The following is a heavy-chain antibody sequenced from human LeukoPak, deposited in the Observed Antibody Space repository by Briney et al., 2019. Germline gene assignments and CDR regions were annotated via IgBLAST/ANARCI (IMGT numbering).Heavy chain of an antibody. Sequence: SETLSLTCTVSGGSISSGSYYWSWIRQPAGKGLEWIGRIYTSGSTNYNPSLKSRVTISVDTSKNQFSLKLSSVTAADTAVYYCATNYYGSGSYYRTLGYWGQGTLVTVSS. D-gene: IGHD3-10*01. CDR3: ATNYYGSGSYYRTLGY. CDR1: GGSISSGSYY. J-gene: IGHJ4*02. V-gene: IGHV4-61*02. CDR2: IYTSGST.